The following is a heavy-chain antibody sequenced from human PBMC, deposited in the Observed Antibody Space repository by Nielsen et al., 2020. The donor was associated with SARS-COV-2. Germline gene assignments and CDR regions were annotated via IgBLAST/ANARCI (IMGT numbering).Heavy chain of an antibody. D-gene: IGHD2-2*01. CDR3: ARGDIAVVPAAMFRGDDAFDI. CDR2: IYYSGSV. CDR1: GGSLSSRNYY. Sequence: SETLSLTCTVSGGSLSSRNYYWGWIRQPPGKGLEWIGTIYYSGSVSYNPSLRGRVTISVDTSKKHFSLKLTSVTAADTAVYLCARGDIAVVPAAMFRGDDAFDIWGQGTMVRVSS. V-gene: IGHV4-39*02. J-gene: IGHJ3*02.